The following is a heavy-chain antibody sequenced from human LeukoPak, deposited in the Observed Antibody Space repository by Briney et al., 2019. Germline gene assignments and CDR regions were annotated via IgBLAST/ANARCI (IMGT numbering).Heavy chain of an antibody. J-gene: IGHJ3*02. V-gene: IGHV4-31*03. CDR2: IYYSGST. CDR1: GGSISSGGYY. CDR3: ARGKLLRYFDRLSRTADAFDI. D-gene: IGHD3-9*01. Sequence: SETLSLTCTVSGGSISSGGYYWSWIRQHPGRGLEWIGYIYYSGSTYYNPSLKSRVTISVDTSKNQFSLKLSSVTAADTAVYYCARGKLLRYFDRLSRTADAFDIWGQGTMVTVSS.